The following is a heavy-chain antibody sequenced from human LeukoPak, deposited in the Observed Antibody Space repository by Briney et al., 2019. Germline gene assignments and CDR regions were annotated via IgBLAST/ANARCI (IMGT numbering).Heavy chain of an antibody. J-gene: IGHJ4*02. Sequence: GGSLRLSCAASGFTFSTYYMNWVRQAPGKGLEWVAVIWYDGSNKYYADSVKGRFTISRDNSKNTLYLEMNSLRAEDTAVYYCARDYYYDSSGYWDYYFDYWGQGTLVSVSS. CDR2: IWYDGSNK. D-gene: IGHD3-22*01. CDR3: ARDYYYDSSGYWDYYFDY. V-gene: IGHV3-33*08. CDR1: GFTFSTYY.